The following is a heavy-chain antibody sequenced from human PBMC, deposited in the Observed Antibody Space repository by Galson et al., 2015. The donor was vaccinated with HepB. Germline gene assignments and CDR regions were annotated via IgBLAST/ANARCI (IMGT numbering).Heavy chain of an antibody. Sequence: TLSLTCNVSNGSVTSGDYYWTWIRQRPGKGLEWIGYVYNTGSTYYKPSLKSRLTMSLDISKNQFYLDLTSVTAADTAVYYCARGGGSFGYWGQGTLVTVSS. CDR1: NGSVTSGDYY. CDR2: VYNTGST. CDR3: ARGGGSFGY. V-gene: IGHV4-31*03. J-gene: IGHJ4*02. D-gene: IGHD1-26*01.